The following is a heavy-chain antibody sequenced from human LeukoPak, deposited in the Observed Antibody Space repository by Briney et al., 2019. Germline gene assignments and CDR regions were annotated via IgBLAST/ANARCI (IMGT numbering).Heavy chain of an antibody. Sequence: GGSLRLSCAASGFPFSSYAMSWVRQAPGKGLEWVSGLTGSGGGTYYADSVKGRFTISRDNSKNTPFLQMNSLRTEDTAVYYCATEGGPPIERYWGQGTLVTVSS. CDR2: LTGSGGGT. V-gene: IGHV3-23*01. J-gene: IGHJ4*02. CDR3: ATEGGPPIERY. D-gene: IGHD2-15*01. CDR1: GFPFSSYA.